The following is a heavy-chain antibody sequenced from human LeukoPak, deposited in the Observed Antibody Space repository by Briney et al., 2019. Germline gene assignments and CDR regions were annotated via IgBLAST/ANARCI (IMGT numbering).Heavy chain of an antibody. CDR2: ISGSGDST. CDR1: GFTFSTYA. Sequence: PGGSLRLSCAASGFTFSTYAVNWVRQAPGKGLEWVSTISGSGDSTYYADSVKGRFTISRDNAKNSLYLQMNSLRAEDTALYYCAKDMSPSLTTGWFDPWGQGTLVTVSS. V-gene: IGHV3-23*01. D-gene: IGHD1-14*01. CDR3: AKDMSPSLTTGWFDP. J-gene: IGHJ5*02.